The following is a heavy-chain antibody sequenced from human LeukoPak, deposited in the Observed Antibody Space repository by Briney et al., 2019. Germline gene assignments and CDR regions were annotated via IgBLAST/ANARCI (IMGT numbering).Heavy chain of an antibody. Sequence: PSETLSLTCTVSGGSISRSSYYWGWIRQPPGKGLEWIGRIYTSGSTNYNPSLKSRVTISVDTSKNQFSLKLSSVTAADTAVYYCARARRAVAGTVGWFDPWGQGTLVTVSS. CDR1: GGSISRSSYY. CDR2: IYTSGST. J-gene: IGHJ5*02. D-gene: IGHD6-19*01. V-gene: IGHV4-39*07. CDR3: ARARRAVAGTVGWFDP.